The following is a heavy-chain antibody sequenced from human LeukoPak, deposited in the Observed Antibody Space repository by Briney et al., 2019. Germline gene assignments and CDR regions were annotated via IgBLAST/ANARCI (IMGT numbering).Heavy chain of an antibody. CDR1: GGSISSSSYY. Sequence: PSETLSLTCTVSGGSISSSSYYWGWIRQPPGKGLEWVSAISGSGGSTYYADSVKGRFTISRDNSKNTLYLQMNSLRAEDTAVYYCAKDGRITIFGVGFWDIWGQGTMVTVSS. J-gene: IGHJ3*02. D-gene: IGHD3-3*01. CDR3: AKDGRITIFGVGFWDI. V-gene: IGHV3-23*01. CDR2: ISGSGGST.